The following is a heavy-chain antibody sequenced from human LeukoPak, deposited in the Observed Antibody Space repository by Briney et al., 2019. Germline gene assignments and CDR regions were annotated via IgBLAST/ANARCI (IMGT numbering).Heavy chain of an antibody. CDR2: IYYTGST. Sequence: PSETLSLTCTVSGGSISSYYWSWIRQPPGKGLEWIGCIYYTGSTNYNPSLKSRVTISVDTSKNQFSLKLSSVTAADTAVYYCARSGKSAYILDYWGQGTLVTVSS. V-gene: IGHV4-59*01. J-gene: IGHJ4*02. CDR1: GGSISSYY. D-gene: IGHD3-16*01. CDR3: ARSGKSAYILDY.